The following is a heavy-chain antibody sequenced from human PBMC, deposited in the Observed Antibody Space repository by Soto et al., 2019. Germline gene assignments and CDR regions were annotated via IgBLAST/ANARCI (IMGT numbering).Heavy chain of an antibody. D-gene: IGHD4-17*01. J-gene: IGHJ4*02. CDR2: INHSGST. Sequence: SETLSLTCTVSGGSIGRGGYYWSWIRQPPGKGMEWIGEINHSGSTTYNPSLKSRVTISVDTSKNQFSLKLISVTAADTAVYFCARAATTVTGPPFYWGQGTRVTVSS. CDR1: GGSIGRGGYY. V-gene: IGHV4-61*08. CDR3: ARAATTVTGPPFY.